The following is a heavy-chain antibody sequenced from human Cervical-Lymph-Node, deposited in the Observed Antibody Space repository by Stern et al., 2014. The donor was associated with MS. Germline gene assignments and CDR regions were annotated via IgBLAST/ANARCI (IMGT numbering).Heavy chain of an antibody. CDR1: GFSIRTSGVG. CDR3: ARQGNVDWSPHSYYVMDV. J-gene: IGHJ6*02. V-gene: IGHV2-5*02. Sequence: QVTLKESGPTLVKPTETLTLTCSLSGFSIRTSGVGVGWIRQPPGKALEWLALIYSDEDKRYSPTLKSRLPVSQDPSKTQVVLTMTNMDPVDPATYYCARQGNVDWSPHSYYVMDVWGQGTTVTVTS. CDR2: IYSDEDK. D-gene: IGHD3-9*01.